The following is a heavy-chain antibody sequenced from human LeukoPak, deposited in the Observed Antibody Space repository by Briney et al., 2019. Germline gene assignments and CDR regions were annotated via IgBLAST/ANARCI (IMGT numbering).Heavy chain of an antibody. CDR1: GFTFSSYS. D-gene: IGHD6-13*01. V-gene: IGHV3-21*01. CDR3: AREGYSSSAPFDY. Sequence: GGSLRLSCAASGFTFSSYSMNWVRQAPAKGLGWVSTISSSSSCIYYADSVKGRFTISGDNAKNSLYLQMNSLRAEDTAVYYCAREGYSSSAPFDYWGQGTLVTVSS. CDR2: ISSSSSCI. J-gene: IGHJ4*02.